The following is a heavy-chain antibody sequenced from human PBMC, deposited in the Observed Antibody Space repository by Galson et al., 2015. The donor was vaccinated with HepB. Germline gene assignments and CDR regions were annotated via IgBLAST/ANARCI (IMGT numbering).Heavy chain of an antibody. CDR2: ISDPGGTT. D-gene: IGHD3-16*01. V-gene: IGHV3-23*01. CDR1: GFTFGSHA. Sequence: SLRLSCAASGFTFGSHAMSWVRQGPGKGLEWVSAISDPGGTTYFADSVKGRFSISRDNSKNTLFLQVNSLRVEDTAIYYCAKDLGIKVAGDFDYWGQGTLVTVSS. J-gene: IGHJ4*02. CDR3: AKDLGIKVAGDFDY.